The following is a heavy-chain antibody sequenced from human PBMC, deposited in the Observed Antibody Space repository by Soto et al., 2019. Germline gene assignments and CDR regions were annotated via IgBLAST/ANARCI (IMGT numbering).Heavy chain of an antibody. CDR3: ATGSLNTYTRAEDH. J-gene: IGHJ4*02. D-gene: IGHD2-2*02. CDR1: GFTFHTAW. Sequence: GGSLRLSCAASGFTFHTAWLSWFRQPPGKGLEWVGRIKSKTAGGTTQDAAPVKDRFTISRDDSKNTLYLQMNSLKTEDTAVYYCATGSLNTYTRAEDHWGQGTLVTVPQ. CDR2: IKSKTAGGTT. V-gene: IGHV3-15*01.